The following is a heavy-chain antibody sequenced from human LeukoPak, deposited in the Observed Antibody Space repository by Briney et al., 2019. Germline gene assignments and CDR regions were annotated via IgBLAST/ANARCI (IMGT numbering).Heavy chain of an antibody. CDR1: GGSISSGSYY. CDR2: IYTSGST. CDR3: ASNVAAALFDY. V-gene: IGHV4-61*02. D-gene: IGHD6-13*01. J-gene: IGHJ4*02. Sequence: TPSETLSLTCTVSGGSISSGSYYWSWIRQPAGKGLEWIGRIYTSGSTNYNPSLKSRVTISVDTSKNQFSLKLSSVTAADTAVYYCASNVAAALFDYWGQGTLVTVSS.